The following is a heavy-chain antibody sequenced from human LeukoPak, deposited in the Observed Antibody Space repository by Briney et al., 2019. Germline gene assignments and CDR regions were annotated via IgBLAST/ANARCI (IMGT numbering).Heavy chain of an antibody. D-gene: IGHD2-15*01. CDR1: GFTFSNYW. J-gene: IGHJ4*02. CDR2: ISDSGGST. V-gene: IGHV3-23*01. Sequence: GGSLRLSCAASGFTFSNYWMSWVRQAPGKGLEWVSLISDSGGSTYYADSVKGRFTISRDNSKNTLYLQMNSLRADDTAVYYCAKETRYCRGGSCYSAPFDYWGQGTLVTVSS. CDR3: AKETRYCRGGSCYSAPFDY.